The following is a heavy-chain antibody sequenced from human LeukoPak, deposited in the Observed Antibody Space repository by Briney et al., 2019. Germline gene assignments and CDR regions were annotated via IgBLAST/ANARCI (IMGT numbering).Heavy chain of an antibody. D-gene: IGHD6-19*01. J-gene: IGHJ5*02. Sequence: SETLSLTCTVSGGSISSYYWSWVRQPAGKGLEWIGRIYTSGSTNYNPSLKSRVTMSVDTSENQFSLKLSSVTAADTAVYYCARDHIAVAGTGFDPWGQGTLVTVSS. CDR2: IYTSGST. CDR1: GGSISSYY. CDR3: ARDHIAVAGTGFDP. V-gene: IGHV4-4*07.